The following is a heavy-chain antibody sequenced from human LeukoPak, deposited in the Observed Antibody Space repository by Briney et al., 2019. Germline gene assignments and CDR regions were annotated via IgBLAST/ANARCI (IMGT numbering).Heavy chain of an antibody. D-gene: IGHD2-8*01. CDR2: ISWNSGSI. CDR3: AKDVGYCTNGVCYTHYYYYYGMDV. CDR1: GCTFDDYA. Sequence: GGSLRLSCAASGCTFDDYAMHWVRQAPGKGLEWVSGISWNSGSIGYADSVKGRFTISRDNAKNSLYLQMNSLRAEDTALYYCAKDVGYCTNGVCYTHYYYYYGMDVWGQGTTVTVSS. J-gene: IGHJ6*02. V-gene: IGHV3-9*01.